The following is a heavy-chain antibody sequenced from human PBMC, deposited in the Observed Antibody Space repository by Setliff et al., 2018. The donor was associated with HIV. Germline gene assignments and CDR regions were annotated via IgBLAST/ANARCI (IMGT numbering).Heavy chain of an antibody. CDR3: VCSPRWRFVDY. CDR1: GDTFTSFA. Sequence: SVKVSCKGSGDTFTSFAINWVRQAPGQGLEWLGRIIPVFGTANYAQKFQARVTITVDKSTNTAYMALSSLRHDDTAIYYCVCSPRWRFVDYWGQGMLVTVSS. D-gene: IGHD2-21*01. J-gene: IGHJ4*02. CDR2: IIPVFGTA. V-gene: IGHV1-69*06.